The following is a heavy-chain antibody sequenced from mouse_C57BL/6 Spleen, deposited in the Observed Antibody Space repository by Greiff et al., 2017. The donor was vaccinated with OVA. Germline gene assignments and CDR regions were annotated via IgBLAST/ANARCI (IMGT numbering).Heavy chain of an antibody. CDR2: ISDGGSST. J-gene: IGHJ1*03. D-gene: IGHD1-1*01. CDR1: GFTFSSYA. Sequence: EVKLVESGGGLVKPGGSLKLSCAASGFTFSSYAMSWVRQTPEKRLAWVATISDGGSSTYYPDNVKGRFTISRDNAKNNLYLQMSHLKSEDTAMYYCARDGDYGSGYFDVWGTGTTVTVSS. V-gene: IGHV5-4*01. CDR3: ARDGDYGSGYFDV.